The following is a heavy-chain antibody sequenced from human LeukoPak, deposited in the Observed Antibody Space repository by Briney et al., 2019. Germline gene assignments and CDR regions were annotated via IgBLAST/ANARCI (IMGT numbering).Heavy chain of an antibody. CDR3: AKIPTWFGDHHYFDY. D-gene: IGHD3-10*01. J-gene: IGHJ4*02. CDR1: GFTFSSYA. CDR2: ISGSGGST. V-gene: IGHV3-23*01. Sequence: GGSLRLSCAASGFTFSSYAMSWVRQAPGKGLEWVSAISGSGGSTYYADSVKGRFTISRDNSKNTPYLQMNRLRAEDTAVYYCAKIPTWFGDHHYFDYWGQGTLVTVSS.